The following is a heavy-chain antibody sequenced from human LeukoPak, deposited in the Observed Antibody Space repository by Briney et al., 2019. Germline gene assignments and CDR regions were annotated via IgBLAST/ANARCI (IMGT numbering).Heavy chain of an antibody. Sequence: GGSQRLSCAASGLTFSSYAMSWVRQAPGKGLEWVSAISGTGATTYYADSVKGRFTISRDTSKNTLHLQMNSLRAEDTAVYYCAKDRDFYDSSGFSFDYWGQGTLVTVSS. CDR3: AKDRDFYDSSGFSFDY. V-gene: IGHV3-23*01. J-gene: IGHJ4*02. D-gene: IGHD3-22*01. CDR1: GLTFSSYA. CDR2: ISGTGATT.